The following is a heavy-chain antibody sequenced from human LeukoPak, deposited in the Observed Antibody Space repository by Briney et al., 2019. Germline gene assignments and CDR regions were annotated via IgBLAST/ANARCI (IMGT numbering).Heavy chain of an antibody. CDR2: IYYSGST. D-gene: IGHD5-18*01. CDR1: GGSISSYY. J-gene: IGHJ4*02. CDR3: TGGELWLASSFFDY. Sequence: SETLSLTCTVSGGSISSYYWSWIRQPPGKGLEWIGYIYYSGSTNYNPSLKSRVTISVDTSKNQFSLKLSSVTAADTAVYYCTGGELWLASSFFDYRGQGTLVTVSS. V-gene: IGHV4-59*12.